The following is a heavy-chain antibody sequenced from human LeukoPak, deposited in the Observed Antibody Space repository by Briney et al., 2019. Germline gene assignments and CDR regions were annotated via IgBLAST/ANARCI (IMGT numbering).Heavy chain of an antibody. J-gene: IGHJ4*02. V-gene: IGHV3-23*01. Sequence: GGSLRLSCAASGFTFSSYAMSWVRQAPGKGLEWVSAISGSGGSTYYADSVKGRFTISRDNSKNTLYLQMNSLRAEDTAVYYCAKSGLKVRGVIISIDYWGRGTLVTVSS. CDR3: AKSGLKVRGVIISIDY. CDR1: GFTFSSYA. D-gene: IGHD3-10*01. CDR2: ISGSGGST.